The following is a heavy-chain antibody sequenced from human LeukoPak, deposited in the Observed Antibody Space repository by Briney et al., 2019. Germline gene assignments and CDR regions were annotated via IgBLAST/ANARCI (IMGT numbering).Heavy chain of an antibody. CDR3: ARRYDYVWGSYRSYYFDY. J-gene: IGHJ4*02. D-gene: IGHD3-16*02. Sequence: PSETLSLTCTVSGGSISSYYWSWIRQPPGKGLEWIGYIYYSGSTYYNPSLKSRVTISVDTSKNQFSLKLSSVTAADTAVYYCARRYDYVWGSYRSYYFDYWGQGTLVTVSS. V-gene: IGHV4-59*08. CDR2: IYYSGST. CDR1: GGSISSYY.